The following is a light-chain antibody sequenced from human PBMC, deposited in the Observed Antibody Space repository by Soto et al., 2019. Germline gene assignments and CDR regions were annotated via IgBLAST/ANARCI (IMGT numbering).Light chain of an antibody. CDR3: SSYTSSSTPGV. Sequence: SVLTQPGSVSGSPGQSITISCTGTSSDVGGYNYVSWYQQHPGKAPKLMIYDVTNRPSGVSNRFSGSKSGNTASLTISGLQAEDEADYYCSSYTSSSTPGVFGTGT. CDR2: DVT. CDR1: SSDVGGYNY. J-gene: IGLJ1*01. V-gene: IGLV2-14*01.